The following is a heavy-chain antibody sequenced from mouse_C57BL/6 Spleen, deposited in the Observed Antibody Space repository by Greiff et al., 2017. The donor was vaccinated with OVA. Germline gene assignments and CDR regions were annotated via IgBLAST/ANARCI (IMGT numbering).Heavy chain of an antibody. D-gene: IGHD4-1*01. J-gene: IGHJ3*01. CDR1: GYSITSGYY. CDR3: ARGTGYLAY. Sequence: EVKLVESGPGLVKPSQSLSLTCSVTGYSITSGYYWNWIRQFPGNKLEWMGYISYDGSNNYNPSLKNRISITRDTSKNQFFLKLNSVTTEDTATYYCARGTGYLAYWGQGTLVTVSA. V-gene: IGHV3-6*01. CDR2: ISYDGSN.